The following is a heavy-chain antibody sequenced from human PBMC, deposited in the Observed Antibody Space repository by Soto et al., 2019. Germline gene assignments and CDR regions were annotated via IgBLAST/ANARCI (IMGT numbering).Heavy chain of an antibody. Sequence: SGPTLVNPTQTLTLTCTFSGFSLSTSGMRASWIRQPPGKALEWLARIDWDDDKFYSTSLKTRLTISKDTSKNQVVLTMTNMDPVDTATYYCSRNRGYSYGYDWFDPWGHGTRVTVSS. CDR2: IDWDDDK. CDR3: SRNRGYSYGYDWFDP. J-gene: IGHJ5*02. D-gene: IGHD5-18*01. CDR1: GFSLSTSGMR. V-gene: IGHV2-70*04.